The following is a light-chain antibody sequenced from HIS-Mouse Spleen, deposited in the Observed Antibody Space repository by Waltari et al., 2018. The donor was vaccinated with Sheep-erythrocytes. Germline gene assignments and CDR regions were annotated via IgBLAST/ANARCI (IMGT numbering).Light chain of an antibody. CDR2: AAS. CDR3: QQSHNTPQLS. J-gene: IGKJ3*01. CDR1: QSISSY. Sequence: DIQMTQSPYSLSASVGDRVTITCRASQSISSYLNWYQQKPGKAPKLLIYAASSLQSGVPTMFSSSGSGTDFTLTMSSLQTVDFATYYCQQSHNTPQLSFGPGTNVDI. V-gene: IGKV1-39*01.